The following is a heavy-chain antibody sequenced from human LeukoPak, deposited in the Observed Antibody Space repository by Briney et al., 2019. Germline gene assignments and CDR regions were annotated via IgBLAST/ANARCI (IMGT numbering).Heavy chain of an antibody. CDR1: GDSISSYY. V-gene: IGHV4-4*07. D-gene: IGHD3-9*01. J-gene: IGHJ6*02. CDR2: IYTSGRT. CDR3: ARDSLTDDILTGFYQYYGMDV. Sequence: PSETLSLTCTVSGDSISSYYWSWIRQPAGKGLEWIGRIYTSGRTNYNPSLQSRVTMSVDTSKNHFSLRLSSVIAADTAVYYCARDSLTDDILTGFYQYYGMDVWGQGITVTVSS.